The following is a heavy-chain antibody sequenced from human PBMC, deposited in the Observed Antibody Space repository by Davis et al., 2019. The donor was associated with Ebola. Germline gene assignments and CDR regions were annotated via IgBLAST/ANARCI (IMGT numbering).Heavy chain of an antibody. J-gene: IGHJ5*02. V-gene: IGHV5-51*01. D-gene: IGHD6-13*01. CDR1: GYSFTSYW. Sequence: PGGSLRLSCKRSGYSFTSYWIGWVRQLPGKGLEWMGIIYPGDSDTRYSPSFQGQVTISADKSISTAYLQWSSLKASDTAMYYCARHLGIAAFLDPWGQGTLVTVSS. CDR3: ARHLGIAAFLDP. CDR2: IYPGDSDT.